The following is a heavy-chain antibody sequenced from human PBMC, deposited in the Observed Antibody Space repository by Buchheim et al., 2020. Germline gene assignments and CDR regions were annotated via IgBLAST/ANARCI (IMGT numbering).Heavy chain of an antibody. CDR2: LYYSGRT. V-gene: IGHV4-39*07. CDR1: GGSFSSSSYY. Sequence: QLQLQESGPGLVKPSETLSLTCTVSGGSFSSSSYYWGWNRQPPGKGLEWIGSLYYSGRTYYNPSLKSRVTISVDTSKNKFFLKVASVTAADTAVYYYARSGRWELPEDVWGQGTT. J-gene: IGHJ6*02. CDR3: ARSGRWELPEDV. D-gene: IGHD1-26*01.